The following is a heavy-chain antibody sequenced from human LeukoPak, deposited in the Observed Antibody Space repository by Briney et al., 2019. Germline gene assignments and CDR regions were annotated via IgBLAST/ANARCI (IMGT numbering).Heavy chain of an antibody. J-gene: IGHJ4*02. CDR1: GFTFSSFT. CDR2: ISYDGNEK. D-gene: IGHD1-7*01. CDR3: AKSRTTGTTCSDY. V-gene: IGHV3-30-3*02. Sequence: GGSLRLSCAASGFTFSSFTVHWVRQAPGKGLEWVALISYDGNEKYYVDSVKGRFSISRDNSKNTLYLQMNSLRAEDTAVYYCAKSRTTGTTCSDYWGQGTLVTVSS.